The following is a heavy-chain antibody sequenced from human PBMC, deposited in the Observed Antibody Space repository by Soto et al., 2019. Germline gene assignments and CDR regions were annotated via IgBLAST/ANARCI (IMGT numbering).Heavy chain of an antibody. CDR2: TYFRSRWYN. V-gene: IGHV6-1*01. CDR1: GDSVSSNTAA. Sequence: PSQTLSLTCAISGDSVSSNTAAWHWIRQSPSRGLEWLGRTYFRSRWYNDYAVSVKSRITINADTSKNQFSLHLNSVSPEDTAVYYCARDLESGYSNHYYYMAVWGKGTTVTVSS. D-gene: IGHD5-12*01. J-gene: IGHJ6*03. CDR3: ARDLESGYSNHYYYMAV.